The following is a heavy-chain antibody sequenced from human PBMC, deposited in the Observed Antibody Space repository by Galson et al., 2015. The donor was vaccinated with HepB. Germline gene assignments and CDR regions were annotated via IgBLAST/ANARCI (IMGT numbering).Heavy chain of an antibody. D-gene: IGHD2-8*01. V-gene: IGHV1-18*04. CDR3: ARAGSEEAIKVYADYYYYGLDV. CDR1: GYTFTSYG. CDR2: ISGYNGNT. J-gene: IGHJ6*02. Sequence: SVKVSCKASGYTFTSYGINWVRQAPGQGPEWIGWISGYNGNTFYAQKFQGRVTMTTDTSTSTAYMELGSLKSDDTAVYYCARAGSEEAIKVYADYYYYGLDVWGQGTTVTVSS.